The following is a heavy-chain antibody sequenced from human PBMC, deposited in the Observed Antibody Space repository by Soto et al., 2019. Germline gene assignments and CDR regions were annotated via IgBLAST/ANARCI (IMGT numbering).Heavy chain of an antibody. J-gene: IGHJ4*02. V-gene: IGHV3-23*01. Sequence: EVQLLESGGGLVKPGGSLSLSCEASGLTFSSYAMSWFRKAPGKGLEWVSAISGSGGSTYYADSVKGRFTISRDNSKNALYLQMNSLRAEDTAVYYCAKQSTAWSRWDYWGQGTLVTVSS. CDR2: ISGSGGST. D-gene: IGHD2-15*01. CDR1: GLTFSSYA. CDR3: AKQSTAWSRWDY.